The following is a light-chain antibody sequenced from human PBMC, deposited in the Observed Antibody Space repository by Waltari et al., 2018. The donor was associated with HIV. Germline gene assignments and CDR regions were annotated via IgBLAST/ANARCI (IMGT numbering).Light chain of an antibody. CDR3: CSYAGSNTPVL. V-gene: IGLV2-11*01. CDR1: NNDVGGYYY. Sequence: QSALTQPRSVSGSPGQSVTISCTGTNNDVGGYYYVYWYQHPPGEAPRLMIYAVNKRPAGVPDRFSGSKSGNTASLTISGLQADDEAQYYCCSYAGSNTPVLFGGGSQLTVL. J-gene: IGLJ2*01. CDR2: AVN.